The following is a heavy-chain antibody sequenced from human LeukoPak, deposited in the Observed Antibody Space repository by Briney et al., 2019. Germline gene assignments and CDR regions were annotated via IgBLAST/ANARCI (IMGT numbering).Heavy chain of an antibody. D-gene: IGHD1-26*01. CDR3: ARHEVRGATTTFDY. Sequence: GVSLRLSCAASGLTFSSYGMSWVRQAPGKGLEWVSGISGNGGGTKYADSVKGRFTISRDNSKNTLYLQMSGLRADDTAVYYCARHEVRGATTTFDYWGQGTLVTVSS. V-gene: IGHV3-23*01. J-gene: IGHJ4*02. CDR1: GLTFSSYG. CDR2: ISGNGGGT.